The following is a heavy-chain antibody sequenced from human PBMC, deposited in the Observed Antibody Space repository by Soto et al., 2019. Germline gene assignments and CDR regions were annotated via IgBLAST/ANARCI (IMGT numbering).Heavy chain of an antibody. CDR3: ARDPHSTDLGDY. J-gene: IGHJ4*02. CDR1: GFTFSRYA. Sequence: GGSLRLSCAASGFTFSRYAMSWVRQAPGKGLEWVSAISGSGGSTYYADSVKGRFTVSRDNSKNTLYLQMNSPRAEDTAVYYCARDPHSTDLGDYWGQGTLVTVSS. D-gene: IGHD2-2*01. CDR2: ISGSGGST. V-gene: IGHV3-23*01.